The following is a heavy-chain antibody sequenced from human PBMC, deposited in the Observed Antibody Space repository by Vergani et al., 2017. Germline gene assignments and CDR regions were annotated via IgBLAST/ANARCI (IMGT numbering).Heavy chain of an antibody. Sequence: QVQLVESGGGVVQHGRSLRLSCTPSRFKLGDYGMHWVRQAPGRGLEWVSMTWYEGNNNYYADSVKGRVTISKDISKNTLYLQMNSLRGDDTAVYSCARETRDTPSSLDYWGQGTLVTVSS. D-gene: IGHD5-24*01. CDR1: RFKLGDYG. J-gene: IGHJ4*02. CDR3: ARETRDTPSSLDY. V-gene: IGHV3-33*01. CDR2: TWYEGNNN.